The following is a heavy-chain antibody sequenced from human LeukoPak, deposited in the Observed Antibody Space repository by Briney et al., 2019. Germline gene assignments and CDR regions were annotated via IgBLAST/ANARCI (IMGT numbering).Heavy chain of an antibody. D-gene: IGHD3-22*01. J-gene: IGHJ4*02. V-gene: IGHV3-43D*03. CDR3: AKDKALEDSSGYYLDY. Sequence: PGGSLRLSCAASGFTFSTYPMNWVRQAPGKGLEWVSLISWDGGSTYYADSVKGRFTISRDNSKNSLYLQMNSLRAEDTALYYCAKDKALEDSSGYYLDYWGQGTLVTVSS. CDR2: ISWDGGST. CDR1: GFTFSTYP.